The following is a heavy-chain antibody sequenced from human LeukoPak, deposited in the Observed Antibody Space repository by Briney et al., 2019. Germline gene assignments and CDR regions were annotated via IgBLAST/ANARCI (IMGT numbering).Heavy chain of an antibody. D-gene: IGHD3-22*01. J-gene: IGHJ3*02. Sequence: SETLSLTCTVSGYSMSSGYYWGWIRQPPGKGLEWIGSISHSGSTYYNPSLKSRVTISVDPSKNQFSLKLSSVPAAETAVYHCARDARGRYDSSGYSYDAFDIWGQGTMVTVSS. CDR1: GYSMSSGYY. CDR2: ISHSGST. CDR3: ARDARGRYDSSGYSYDAFDI. V-gene: IGHV4-38-2*02.